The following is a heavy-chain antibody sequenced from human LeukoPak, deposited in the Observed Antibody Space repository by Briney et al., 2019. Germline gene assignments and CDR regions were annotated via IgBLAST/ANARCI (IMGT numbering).Heavy chain of an antibody. Sequence: PSDTLSLTCAVSGYSISSGYYWVWIRQPPGKGLEWIGSIYHSGSTYYHPYLKSRVTISVVTSKNQFSLKLRSVTAADTAVYYCARHRYYYESSGYSFDLWGRGTLVTVSS. CDR2: IYHSGST. CDR1: GYSISSGYY. J-gene: IGHJ2*01. D-gene: IGHD3-22*01. V-gene: IGHV4-38-2*01. CDR3: ARHRYYYESSGYSFDL.